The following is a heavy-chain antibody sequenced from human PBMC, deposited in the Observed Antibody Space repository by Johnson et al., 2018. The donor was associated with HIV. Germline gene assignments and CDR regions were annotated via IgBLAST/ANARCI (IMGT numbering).Heavy chain of an antibody. Sequence: VQLVESGGGLVQPGGSLRLSCAASGFTVSSNYMRWVRQAPGKGLEWVSVIYSGGSTYYADSVQGRFTISRDNSKNTLYLQLNSRRVDDTAMYYCAKADTMAGDAFDIWGQGTMVTVSS. CDR1: GFTVSSNY. CDR3: AKADTMAGDAFDI. CDR2: IYSGGST. V-gene: IGHV3-66*01. J-gene: IGHJ3*02. D-gene: IGHD2-2*01.